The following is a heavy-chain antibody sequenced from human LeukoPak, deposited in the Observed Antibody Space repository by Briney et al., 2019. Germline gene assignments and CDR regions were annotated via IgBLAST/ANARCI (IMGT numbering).Heavy chain of an antibody. CDR3: ARDWEDGSGANWFDP. D-gene: IGHD3-10*01. J-gene: IGHJ5*02. CDR1: GGTFSSYA. V-gene: IGHV1-69*01. Sequence: APVKVSCKASGGTFSSYAISWVRQAPGQGLEWMGGIIPIFGTANYAQKFQGRVTITADESTSTAYMELSSLRSEDTAVYYYARDWEDGSGANWFDPWGQGTLVTVSS. CDR2: IIPIFGTA.